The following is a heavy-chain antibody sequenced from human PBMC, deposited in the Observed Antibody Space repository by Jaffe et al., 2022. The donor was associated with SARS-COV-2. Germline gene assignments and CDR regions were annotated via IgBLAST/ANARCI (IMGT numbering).Heavy chain of an antibody. D-gene: IGHD3-3*01. Sequence: EVQLLESGGGLVQPGGSLRLSCAASGFTFSTYAMNWVRQAPGKGLEWVSYISASGDLIYYADSVKGRFTISRDTSKNTLFLQMNSLRAEDTAVYYCAKGVDWGQGTLVTVSS. V-gene: IGHV3-23*01. J-gene: IGHJ4*02. CDR3: AKGVD. CDR2: ISASGDLI. CDR1: GFTFSTYA.